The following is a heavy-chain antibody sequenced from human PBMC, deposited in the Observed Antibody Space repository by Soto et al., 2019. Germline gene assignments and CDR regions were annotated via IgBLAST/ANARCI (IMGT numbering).Heavy chain of an antibody. D-gene: IGHD6-19*01. CDR1: GGTFTSQT. CDR2: ILPILGIA. V-gene: IGHV1-69*02. J-gene: IGHJ4*02. Sequence: QVQLVQSGAEVKKPGSSVKVSCKASGGTFTSQTITWVRQAPGQGLEWMGRILPILGIANYAQKFQGRVTIIADTSTSTAYMELNSLRFEDTAVYYCARGPYGSGWAYYFDYWGQGTLVTVSS. CDR3: ARGPYGSGWAYYFDY.